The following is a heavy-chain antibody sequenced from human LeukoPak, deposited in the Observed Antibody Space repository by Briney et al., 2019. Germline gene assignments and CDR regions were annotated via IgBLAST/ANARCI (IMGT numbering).Heavy chain of an antibody. J-gene: IGHJ3*02. D-gene: IGHD6-19*01. Sequence: GGSLRLSCAASGFTFTSYAMSWVRQAPGKGLEWVSAISGSGGSTYYADSVKGRFTISRDNSKNTLYLQMNSLRAEDTAVYYCAAQWLVLGAFDIWGQGTMVTVSS. CDR1: GFTFTSYA. V-gene: IGHV3-23*01. CDR3: AAQWLVLGAFDI. CDR2: ISGSGGST.